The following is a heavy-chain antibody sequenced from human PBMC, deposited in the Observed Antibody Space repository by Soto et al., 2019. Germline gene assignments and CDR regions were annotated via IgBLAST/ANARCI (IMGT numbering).Heavy chain of an antibody. V-gene: IGHV1-8*01. CDR3: AGGAGGSYCFVY. CDR1: GYTFTSYD. Sequence: QVQLVQSGAEVKKPGASVKVSCKASGYTFTSYDINWVRQATGQGLEWMGWMNPNSGNTGYAQKIQGRVTMTRHTSISSAYRELSSLRAEDTAGYHGAGGAGGSYCFVYRGHGTLVTVAS. CDR2: MNPNSGNT. D-gene: IGHD2-15*01. J-gene: IGHJ4*01.